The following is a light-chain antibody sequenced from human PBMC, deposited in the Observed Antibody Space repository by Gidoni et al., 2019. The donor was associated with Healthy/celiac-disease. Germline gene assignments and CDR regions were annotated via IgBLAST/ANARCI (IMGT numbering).Light chain of an antibody. Sequence: EIVLTQSPGTLSLSPGERATLSCRASQSVSSSYLAWYQQKPGQAPMLLIYGASSRATGIPDRFSGSGSGTDFTLTISRLEPEDFAVYYCQQYGSSPPCSFGQGTKLEIK. J-gene: IGKJ2*04. CDR2: GAS. CDR3: QQYGSSPPCS. V-gene: IGKV3-20*01. CDR1: QSVSSSY.